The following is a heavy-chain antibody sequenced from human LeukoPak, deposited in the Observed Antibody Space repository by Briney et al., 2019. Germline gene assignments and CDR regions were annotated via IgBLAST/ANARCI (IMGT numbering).Heavy chain of an antibody. CDR2: MNPNSGNR. D-gene: IGHD5-18*01. CDR1: GYTFTSYD. CDR3: ARGGGYSYGILDY. J-gene: IGHJ4*02. Sequence: GTSVKVSCKASGYTFTSYDINWVRQATGQGLEWMGWMNPNSGNRGYAQKFQGRVSMTRNTSISTAYMELSSLKSEDTAVYYCARGGGYSYGILDYWAQGTPVTVSP. V-gene: IGHV1-8*01.